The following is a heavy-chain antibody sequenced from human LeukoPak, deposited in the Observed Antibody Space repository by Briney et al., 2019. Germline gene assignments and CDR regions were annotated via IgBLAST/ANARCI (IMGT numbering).Heavy chain of an antibody. V-gene: IGHV3-33*06. CDR3: AKDRGYAINWFDP. CDR2: IWYDGSNK. D-gene: IGHD2-8*01. J-gene: IGHJ5*02. Sequence: PGGSLRLSCAASGFTLSSYGMHWVRQAPGKGLEWVAVIWYDGSNKYYADSVKGRFTISRDNSKNTLYLQMNSLRAEDTAVYYCAKDRGYAINWFDPWGQGTLVTVSS. CDR1: GFTLSSYG.